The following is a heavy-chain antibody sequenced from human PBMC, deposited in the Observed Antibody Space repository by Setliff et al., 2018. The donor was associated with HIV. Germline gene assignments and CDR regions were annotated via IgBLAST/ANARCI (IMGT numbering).Heavy chain of an antibody. Sequence: SETLSLTCTVSGGSISSGSYYWSWIRQPPGKGLEWIGSVYYSGSTYYNPSLKSRVTISVDTSKNQFSLKLNSVTAADTAVYYCARDDRCSGGSCYDKWGQGTLVTVSS. V-gene: IGHV4-39*07. CDR3: ARDDRCSGGSCYDK. D-gene: IGHD2-15*01. CDR2: VYYSGST. CDR1: GGSISSGSYY. J-gene: IGHJ4*02.